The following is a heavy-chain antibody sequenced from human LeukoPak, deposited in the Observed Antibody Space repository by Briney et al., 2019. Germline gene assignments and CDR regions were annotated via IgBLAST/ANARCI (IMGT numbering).Heavy chain of an antibody. V-gene: IGHV3-7*04. J-gene: IGHJ4*02. CDR1: GFTFSSYW. CDR3: ARAITMVRGVIITPQYYFDY. Sequence: PGGSLRLSCAASGFTFSSYWMSWVRQAPGKGLEWVANIKQDGSEKYYVDSVKGRFTISRDNAKNSLYLQMNSLRAEDTAVYYCARAITMVRGVIITPQYYFDYWGQGTLVTASS. CDR2: IKQDGSEK. D-gene: IGHD3-10*01.